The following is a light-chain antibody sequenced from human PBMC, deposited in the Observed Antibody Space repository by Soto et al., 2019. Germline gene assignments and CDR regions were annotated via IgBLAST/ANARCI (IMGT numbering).Light chain of an antibody. Sequence: DIQITQSPSSLSASVGDRVTITCRASQSISSYLNWYQQKPGKAPKLLIYAASSLQSGVPSRFSGSGSGTDFTLTISSLQPEDFATYYCQQSYSTPYTLGQGTRLEIK. CDR3: QQSYSTPYT. J-gene: IGKJ5*01. CDR2: AAS. V-gene: IGKV1-39*01. CDR1: QSISSY.